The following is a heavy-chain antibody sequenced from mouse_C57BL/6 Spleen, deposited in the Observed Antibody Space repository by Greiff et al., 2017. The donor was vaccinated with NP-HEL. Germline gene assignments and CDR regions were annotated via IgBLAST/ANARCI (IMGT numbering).Heavy chain of an antibody. CDR1: GFTFSDYG. D-gene: IGHD2-3*01. CDR3: ARGVYLDY. V-gene: IGHV5-17*01. J-gene: IGHJ4*01. Sequence: EVKLMESGGGLVKPGGSLKLSCAASGFTFSDYGMHWVRQAPEKGLEWVAYISCGSSTIYYADTVKGRFTISRDNAKNTLFLQMTSLRSEDTAMYYCARGVYLDYWGQGTSVTVSS. CDR2: ISCGSSTI.